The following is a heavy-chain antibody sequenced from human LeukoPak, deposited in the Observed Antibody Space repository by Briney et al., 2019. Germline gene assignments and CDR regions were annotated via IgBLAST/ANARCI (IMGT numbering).Heavy chain of an antibody. CDR1: GYTFTSYD. Sequence: ASVTVSCKASGYTFTSYDINWVRQATGQGLEWRGWMNPNSGNTGYAQKFQGRVTMTRNTSISTAYMELSSLRSEDTAVYYCARGHSAVAAVVYWGQGTLVTVSS. CDR3: ARGHSAVAAVVY. D-gene: IGHD2-15*01. V-gene: IGHV1-8*01. J-gene: IGHJ4*02. CDR2: MNPNSGNT.